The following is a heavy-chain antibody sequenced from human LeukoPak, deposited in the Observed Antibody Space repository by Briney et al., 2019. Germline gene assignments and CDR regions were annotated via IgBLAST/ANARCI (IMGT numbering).Heavy chain of an antibody. CDR1: GFTFSTSW. CDR2: VESNGRNT. D-gene: IGHD5/OR15-5a*01. V-gene: IGHV3-74*01. Sequence: GGSLRLSCAASGFTFSTSWMHWVRQAPGKGLVWVSRVESNGRNTIYADSVKGRFTISRDNRKNTLYLQMNSLRAEDTAVYYCARDGSVYNFDYWGQGTLVTVSS. CDR3: ARDGSVYNFDY. J-gene: IGHJ4*02.